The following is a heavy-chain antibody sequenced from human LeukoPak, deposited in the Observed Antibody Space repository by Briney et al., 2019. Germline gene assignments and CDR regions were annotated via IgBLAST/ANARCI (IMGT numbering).Heavy chain of an antibody. J-gene: IGHJ6*03. V-gene: IGHV3-74*01. CDR3: AKDLPIVAELFIQYYYYYMDV. CDR2: INSDGSST. D-gene: IGHD3-22*01. CDR1: GFTFSSYW. Sequence: GGSLRLSCAASGFTFSSYWMHWVRQAPGKGLVWVSRINSDGSSTSYADSVKGRFTISRDNSKNTLYLQMNSLRAEDTAVYYCAKDLPIVAELFIQYYYYYMDVWGKGTTVTVSS.